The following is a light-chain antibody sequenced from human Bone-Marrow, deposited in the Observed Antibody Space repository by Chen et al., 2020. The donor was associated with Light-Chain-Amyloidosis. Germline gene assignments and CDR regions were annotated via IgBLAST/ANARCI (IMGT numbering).Light chain of an antibody. CDR2: DDS. Sequence: SYVLTHPSSVSVAPGQSATFACGGNNIGSTGVHWYQQTPGQAPLLVIYDDSDRPPGIPERLSGSNAGNTATLTISGVEAGDEADYYCQVWDRSSDRPVFGGGTKLTVL. J-gene: IGLJ3*02. CDR1: NIGSTG. CDR3: QVWDRSSDRPV. V-gene: IGLV3-21*02.